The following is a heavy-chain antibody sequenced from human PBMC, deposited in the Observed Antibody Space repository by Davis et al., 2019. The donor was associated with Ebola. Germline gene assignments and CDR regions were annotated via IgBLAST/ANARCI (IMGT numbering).Heavy chain of an antibody. CDR2: IDDSGGGQ. CDR1: GFTFSSYG. Sequence: ESLKTPCAASGFTFSSYGMTRVRQAPGKGLEWVASIDDSGGGQHYAVSVKARFTVSRDNPKNTLYVQLNNLRSEDTAVYYCAKRVEYSSSFAYFDYWGQGTLVTVSS. CDR3: AKRVEYSSSFAYFDY. D-gene: IGHD6-6*01. J-gene: IGHJ4*02. V-gene: IGHV3-23*01.